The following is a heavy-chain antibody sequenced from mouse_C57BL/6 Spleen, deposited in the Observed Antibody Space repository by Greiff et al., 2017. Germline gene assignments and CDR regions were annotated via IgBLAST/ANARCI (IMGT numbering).Heavy chain of an antibody. CDR2: IYPGDGDT. V-gene: IGHV1-82*01. CDR3: TRTDYYGSSHDY. D-gene: IGHD1-1*01. Sequence: QVHVKQSGPELVKPGASVKISCKASGYAFSSSWMNWVKQRPGKGLEWIGRIYPGDGDTNYNGKFKGKATLTADKSSSTAYMHLSSLTSEDSAVYFCTRTDYYGSSHDYWGQGTTLTVSS. J-gene: IGHJ2*01. CDR1: GYAFSSSW.